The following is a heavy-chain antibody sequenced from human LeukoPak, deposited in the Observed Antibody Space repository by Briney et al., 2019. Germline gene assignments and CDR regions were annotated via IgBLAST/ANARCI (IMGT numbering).Heavy chain of an antibody. CDR2: IIPIFGTA. Sequence: SVKVSCKASGGTFSSYAISWVRQAPGQGLEWMGGIIPIFGTANYAQKFQGRVTITADESTSTAYMELSSLRSEDTTVYYCARDRNSNYRYGMDVWGQGTTVTVSS. CDR1: GGTFSSYA. CDR3: ARDRNSNYRYGMDV. V-gene: IGHV1-69*13. J-gene: IGHJ6*02. D-gene: IGHD4-11*01.